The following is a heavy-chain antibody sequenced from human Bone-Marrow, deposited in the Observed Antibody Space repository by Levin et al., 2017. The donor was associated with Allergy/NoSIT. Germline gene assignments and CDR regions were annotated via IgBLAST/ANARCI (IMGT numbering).Heavy chain of an antibody. CDR1: GFILRTSD. D-gene: IGHD7-27*01. V-gene: IGHV3-48*01. J-gene: IGHJ4*02. CDR2: ITKPSRTI. CDR3: VTDESGDEDFDY. Sequence: PGESLKISCAASGFILRTSDMNWVRQAPGKGLVWISFITKPSRTISYADSVKGRFTVSRDNAKNSLYLDMNSLRAEDTAVYYCVTDESGDEDFDYWGQGTLVTVSS.